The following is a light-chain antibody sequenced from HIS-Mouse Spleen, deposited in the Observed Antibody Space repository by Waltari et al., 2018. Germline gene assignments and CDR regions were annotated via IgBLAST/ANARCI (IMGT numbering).Light chain of an antibody. J-gene: IGLJ3*02. CDR2: VGS. Sequence: QSALTQPASVSGSPGQSITISCTGTSSDFGGYNLVSWYQQHPGKAPTLMIYVGSKRPSGVSNRFSGSKSGNTASLTISGLQAEDEADYYCCSYAGSSTWVFGGGTKLTVL. CDR1: SSDFGGYNL. CDR3: CSYAGSSTWV. V-gene: IGLV2-23*01.